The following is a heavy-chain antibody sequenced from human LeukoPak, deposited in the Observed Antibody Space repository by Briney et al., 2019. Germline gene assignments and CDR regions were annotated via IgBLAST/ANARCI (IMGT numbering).Heavy chain of an antibody. V-gene: IGHV4-59*01. CDR1: GGSISSYY. J-gene: IGHJ3*02. CDR2: ICYSGST. Sequence: PSETLSLTCTVSGGSISSYYWSWIRQPPGKGLEWIGYICYSGSTNYNPSLKSRVTISVDTSKNQFSLKLSSVTAADTAVYYCARVSYSSGWDQNAAFDIWGQGTMVTVSS. CDR3: ARVSYSSGWDQNAAFDI. D-gene: IGHD6-19*01.